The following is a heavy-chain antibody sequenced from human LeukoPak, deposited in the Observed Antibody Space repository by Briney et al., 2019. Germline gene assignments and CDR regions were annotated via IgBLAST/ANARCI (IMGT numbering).Heavy chain of an antibody. J-gene: IGHJ6*02. CDR2: INHSGST. CDR3: AKRYSSSWYHYYYGMDV. Sequence: GSLRLSCATSGFTFSNYAMSWVRQAPGKGLEWIGEINHSGSTNYNPSLKSRVTISVDTSKNQFSLKLSSVTAADTAVYYCAKRYSSSWYHYYYGMDVWGQGTTVTVSS. D-gene: IGHD6-13*01. V-gene: IGHV4-34*08. CDR1: GFTFSNYA.